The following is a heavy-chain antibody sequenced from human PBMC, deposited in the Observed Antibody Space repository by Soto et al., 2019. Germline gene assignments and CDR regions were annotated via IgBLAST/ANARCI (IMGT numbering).Heavy chain of an antibody. V-gene: IGHV1-18*01. Sequence: QVQLVQSGTEVKKPGASVKVSCKASGYSFPSYGISWVRQAPGQGLEWMGGISIHNRNTYYAEKFHGRVTMTADTSTTTAHLELRSLRSDDTAVYYCARGESLWEWGQGTLVTVSS. J-gene: IGHJ4*02. D-gene: IGHD3-16*01. CDR1: GYSFPSYG. CDR2: ISIHNRNT. CDR3: ARGESLWE.